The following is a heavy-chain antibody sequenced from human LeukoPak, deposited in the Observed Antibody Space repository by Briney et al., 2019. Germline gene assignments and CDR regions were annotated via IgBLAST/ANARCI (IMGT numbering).Heavy chain of an antibody. D-gene: IGHD4-11*01. J-gene: IGHJ4*02. CDR3: VSRDYPAGY. CDR1: GFTFSGYW. V-gene: IGHV3-74*01. Sequence: GGSLRLSCAASGFTFSGYWMHWVRQAPGKGLVRVSRINRDGSSTNYADSVKGRFTISRDNAKNTLYLQMKSLRAEDTAVYYCVSRDYPAGYWGQGTLVTVSS. CDR2: INRDGSST.